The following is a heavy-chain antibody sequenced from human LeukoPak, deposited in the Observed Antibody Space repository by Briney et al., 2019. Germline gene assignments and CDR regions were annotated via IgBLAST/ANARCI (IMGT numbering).Heavy chain of an antibody. Sequence: GGSLRLSCAASGFTFSSYAMSWVRQAPGKGLEWVSAISGSGGSTYYADSVKGRFTISRDNSKNTLYLQMNSLRAEDTAVYYCARHRVVTRLGWFDPWGQGTLVIVSS. CDR3: ARHRVVTRLGWFDP. CDR1: GFTFSSYA. CDR2: ISGSGGST. V-gene: IGHV3-23*01. D-gene: IGHD4-23*01. J-gene: IGHJ5*02.